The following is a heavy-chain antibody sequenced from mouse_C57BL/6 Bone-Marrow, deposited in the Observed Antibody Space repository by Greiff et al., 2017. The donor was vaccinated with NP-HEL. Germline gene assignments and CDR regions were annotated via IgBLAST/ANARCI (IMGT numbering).Heavy chain of an antibody. CDR2: IHPNSGST. V-gene: IGHV1-64*01. CDR3: ARARLRLGFAY. Sequence: QVQLQQSGAELVKPGASVKLSCKASGYTFTSYWMHWVKQRPGQGLEWIGMIHPNSGSTNYNEKFKSKATLTVDKSSSTAYMQLSSLTSEDSAVYDCARARLRLGFAYWGQGTLVTVAA. D-gene: IGHD2-4*01. CDR1: GYTFTSYW. J-gene: IGHJ3*01.